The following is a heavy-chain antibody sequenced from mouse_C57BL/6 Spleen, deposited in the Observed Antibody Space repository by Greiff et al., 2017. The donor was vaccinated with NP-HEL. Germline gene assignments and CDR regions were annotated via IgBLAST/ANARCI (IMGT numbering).Heavy chain of an antibody. CDR2: IYPGDGDT. J-gene: IGHJ4*01. V-gene: IGHV1-82*01. D-gene: IGHD1-1*01. Sequence: VQLQQSGPELVKPGASVKISCKASGYAFSSSWMNWVKQRPGKGLEWIGRIYPGDGDTNYNGKFKGKATLTADKSSSTAYMQLSSLTSEDSAVYFCARGSSYGMDYWGQGTSVTGSS. CDR1: GYAFSSSW. CDR3: ARGSSYGMDY.